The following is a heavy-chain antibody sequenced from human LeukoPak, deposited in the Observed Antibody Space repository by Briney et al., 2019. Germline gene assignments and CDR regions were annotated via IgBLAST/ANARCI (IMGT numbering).Heavy chain of an antibody. CDR1: GRPNRSGDYY. D-gene: IGHD6-19*01. CDR3: ARAVDSSGWPYPDY. J-gene: IGHJ4*02. Sequence: PSQTLSLICTVSGRPNRSGDYYWSWIRQPPGKVLEWIGYIYYSGSTYYNPSLKSRVTISVDTSKNQFSLKLSSVTAADTAVYYCARAVDSSGWPYPDYWGQGTLVTVSS. CDR2: IYYSGST. V-gene: IGHV4-30-4*01.